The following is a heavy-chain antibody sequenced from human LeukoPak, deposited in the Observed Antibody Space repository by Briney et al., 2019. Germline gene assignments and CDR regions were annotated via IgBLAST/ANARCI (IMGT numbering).Heavy chain of an antibody. D-gene: IGHD3-10*01. J-gene: IGHJ4*02. Sequence: GGSLRLSCAASGFTLSSFWMHWVRKGPGKGLLWVSRIKGDGSTTSYADSVRGRFTISRDNAKNTLYLQMNSLRAEDTAVYYCVRDVSYYRSGPHFDSWGQGTLVTVSS. V-gene: IGHV3-74*01. CDR3: VRDVSYYRSGPHFDS. CDR2: IKGDGSTT. CDR1: GFTLSSFW.